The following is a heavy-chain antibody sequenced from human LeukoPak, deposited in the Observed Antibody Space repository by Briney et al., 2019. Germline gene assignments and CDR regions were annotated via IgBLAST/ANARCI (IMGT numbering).Heavy chain of an antibody. CDR1: GFTFSNYG. CDR3: AKGGRGGGYYYYGMDV. V-gene: IGHV3-30*18. CDR2: ISYDGINK. D-gene: IGHD2-21*01. Sequence: GRSLRLSCAASGFTFSNYGMHWVRQAPGKGLEWVAVISYDGINKYYADSVKGRFTISRDNSKNTLNLQMNSLRDEGTAVYHCAKGGRGGGYYYYGMDVWGQGTTVTVSS. J-gene: IGHJ6*02.